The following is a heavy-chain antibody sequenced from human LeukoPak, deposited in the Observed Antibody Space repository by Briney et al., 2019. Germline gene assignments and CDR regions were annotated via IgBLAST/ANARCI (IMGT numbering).Heavy chain of an antibody. V-gene: IGHV1-18*01. Sequence: ASVKASCKASGYTFTNYGFSWVRQAPGQGLEWMGWISAYNGNTNYAQKLQGRVTMTTDTSTSTAYMELRSLTSDDTAVYYCARDYSSRCFDYWGQGTLVTVSS. CDR3: ARDYSSRCFDY. D-gene: IGHD6-13*01. J-gene: IGHJ4*02. CDR1: GYTFTNYG. CDR2: ISAYNGNT.